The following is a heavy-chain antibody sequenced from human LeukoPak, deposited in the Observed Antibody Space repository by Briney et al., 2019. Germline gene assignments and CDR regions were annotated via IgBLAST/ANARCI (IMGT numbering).Heavy chain of an antibody. CDR3: ARVGYSYGGNAFDI. D-gene: IGHD5-18*01. CDR2: IYYSGST. Sequence: PSETLSLTCTVSGGSISSYYWSWIRQPPGKGLEWIGYIYYSGSTNYNPSLKSRVTISVDTSKNQFSLKLSSVTAADTAVYYCARVGYSYGGNAFDIWGQGTMVTVSS. CDR1: GGSISSYY. V-gene: IGHV4-59*01. J-gene: IGHJ3*02.